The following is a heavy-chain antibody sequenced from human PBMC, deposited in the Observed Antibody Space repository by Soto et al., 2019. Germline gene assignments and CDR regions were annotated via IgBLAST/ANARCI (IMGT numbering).Heavy chain of an antibody. Sequence: QVQLQESGPGLVKPSETLSLTCTVSGGSISSYYWSWIRQPPGKGLEWIGYVYYDGSTNYNPSLKSRVNLSVDTSKNQFSLKLSSVTAADTAVYYCARDLWGNWYFDLWGRGTLVTLSS. D-gene: IGHD3-10*01. CDR2: VYYDGST. V-gene: IGHV4-59*01. CDR1: GGSISSYY. J-gene: IGHJ2*01. CDR3: ARDLWGNWYFDL.